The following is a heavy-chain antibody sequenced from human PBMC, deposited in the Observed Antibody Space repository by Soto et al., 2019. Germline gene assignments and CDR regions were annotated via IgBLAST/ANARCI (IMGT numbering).Heavy chain of an antibody. J-gene: IGHJ6*01. CDR3: ARAYSSGRQTYYYYGMDV. CDR2: ISYDGSNK. Sequence: TCKGLEWVAVISYDGSNKYYADSVKCRFTISRENSKNTLYLQMNSLRAEDTAVYYCARAYSSGRQTYYYYGMDVWGQAPTLSV. D-gene: IGHD6-19*01. V-gene: IGHV3-30-3*01.